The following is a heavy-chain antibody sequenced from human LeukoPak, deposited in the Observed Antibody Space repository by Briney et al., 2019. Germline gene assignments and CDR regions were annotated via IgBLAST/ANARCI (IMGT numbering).Heavy chain of an antibody. J-gene: IGHJ2*01. CDR1: VVSISSYY. V-gene: IGHV4-59*08. CDR3: ARRFSGVDWYFDL. CDR2: VYYTGST. Sequence: SETLSLTCTVSVVSISSYYWSWIRQPPGKGLQWIGYVYYTGSTNYNPSLRGRVTISLDTTKNQFSLRLTSVTAADTAVYYCARRFSGVDWYFDLWGRGTLVTVSS. D-gene: IGHD3-10*01.